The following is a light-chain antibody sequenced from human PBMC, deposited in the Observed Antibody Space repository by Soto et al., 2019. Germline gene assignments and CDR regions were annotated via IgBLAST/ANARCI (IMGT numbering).Light chain of an antibody. V-gene: IGKV3-20*01. Sequence: EIVLTQSPGTLSLSPGERATLSCRASQSVSSSYLAWYQQTPGQAPKVLIYRASSRATGSPDRFSGSGSGTDFTLTISRLEPEDFAVYYCQQYGSSPLTFGGGTKVEIK. CDR2: RAS. CDR3: QQYGSSPLT. CDR1: QSVSSSY. J-gene: IGKJ4*01.